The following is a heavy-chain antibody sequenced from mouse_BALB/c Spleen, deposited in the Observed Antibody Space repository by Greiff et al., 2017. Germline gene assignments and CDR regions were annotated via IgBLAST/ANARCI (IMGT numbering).Heavy chain of an antibody. CDR3: TRAGDYYRNFDY. Sequence: EVKVEESGGGLVQPGGSMKLSCVASGFTFSNYWMNWVRQSPEKGLEWVAEIRLKSNNYATHYAESVKGRFTISRDDSKSSVYLQMNNLRAEDTGIYYCTRAGDYYRNFDYWGQGTTLTVSS. J-gene: IGHJ2*01. CDR1: GFTFSNYW. CDR2: IRLKSNNYAT. D-gene: IGHD1-1*01. V-gene: IGHV6-6*02.